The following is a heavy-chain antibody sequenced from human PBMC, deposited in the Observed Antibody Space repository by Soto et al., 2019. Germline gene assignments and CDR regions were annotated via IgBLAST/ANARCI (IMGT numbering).Heavy chain of an antibody. D-gene: IGHD2-2*01. V-gene: IGHV3-48*04. J-gene: IGHJ4*02. CDR3: ARVSRWGVVVVPAAMDY. CDR1: GFTFSSYS. Sequence: GGSLRLSCAASGFTFSSYSMNWVRQAPGKGLEWVSYISSSSSTIYYADSVKGRFTISRDNAKNSLYLQMNSLRAEDTAVYYCARVSRWGVVVVPAAMDYWGQGTLVTVSS. CDR2: ISSSSSTI.